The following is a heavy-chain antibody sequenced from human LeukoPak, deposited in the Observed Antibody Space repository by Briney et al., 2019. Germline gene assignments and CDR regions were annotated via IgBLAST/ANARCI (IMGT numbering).Heavy chain of an antibody. CDR3: ARDSPLSIAVAGTGFDY. D-gene: IGHD6-19*01. J-gene: IGHJ4*02. V-gene: IGHV3-7*01. Sequence: GGSLRLSCAASGFTFSSYWVSWVRQASGKGLEWVANIKQDGSEKYYVDSVKGRFTISRDNAKNSLYLQMNSLRAEVTAVYYCARDSPLSIAVAGTGFDYWGQGTLVTVSS. CDR2: IKQDGSEK. CDR1: GFTFSSYW.